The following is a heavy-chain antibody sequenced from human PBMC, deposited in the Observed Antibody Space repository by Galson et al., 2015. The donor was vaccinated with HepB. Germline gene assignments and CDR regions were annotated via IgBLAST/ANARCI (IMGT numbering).Heavy chain of an antibody. J-gene: IGHJ4*02. Sequence: SLRLSCAASGFTFSSYAMSWVRQAPGKGLEWVSAISGSGGSTYYADSVKGRFTISRDNSKNTLYLQMNSLRAEDTAVYYCAKEVCTSCYGAGYFDYWGQRTLVTVSS. V-gene: IGHV3-23*01. CDR1: GFTFSSYA. D-gene: IGHD2-2*01. CDR2: ISGSGGST. CDR3: AKEVCTSCYGAGYFDY.